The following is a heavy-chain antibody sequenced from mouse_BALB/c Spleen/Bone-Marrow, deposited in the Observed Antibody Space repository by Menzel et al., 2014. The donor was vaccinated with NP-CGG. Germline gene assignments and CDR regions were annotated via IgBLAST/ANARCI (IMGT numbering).Heavy chain of an antibody. Sequence: EVKVVESGGGLVQPGGSRKLSCAASGFTFSSFAMHWIRQAPEKGLEWVAFISSGSNTIHYADTVKGRFTISRDNPKNTLFLQMTSLRSEDTAMYYCGRGDYWGQGTTLTVSS. CDR2: ISSGSNTI. CDR1: GFTFSSFA. CDR3: GRGDY. V-gene: IGHV5-17*02. J-gene: IGHJ2*01.